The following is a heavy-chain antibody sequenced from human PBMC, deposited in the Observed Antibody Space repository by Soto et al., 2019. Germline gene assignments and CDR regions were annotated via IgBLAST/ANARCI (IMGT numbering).Heavy chain of an antibody. V-gene: IGHV4-31*03. D-gene: IGHD4-4*01. J-gene: IGHJ4*02. CDR2: IYYSGST. Sequence: SETLSLTCTVSGGSISSGGYYWSWIRQHPGKGLEWIGYIYYSGSTYYNPSLKSRVTISVDTSKNQFSLKLSSVTAADTAVYYCAAILDYSNPFDYWGQGTLVTVSS. CDR3: AAILDYSNPFDY. CDR1: GGSISSGGYY.